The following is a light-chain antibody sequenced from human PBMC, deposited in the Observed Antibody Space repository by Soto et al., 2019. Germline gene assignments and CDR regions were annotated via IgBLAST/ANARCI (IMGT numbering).Light chain of an antibody. CDR3: QQYNNWPIT. Sequence: EIVMTHSPATLSVSPGERATLSFRASQSVSSNLAWYQQKPGQAHRLLIYGASTRATGIPARFSGSGSGTEFTLTISSLQSEDFAVYYCQQYNNWPITFDQGTRLEIK. J-gene: IGKJ5*01. CDR1: QSVSSN. CDR2: GAS. V-gene: IGKV3-15*01.